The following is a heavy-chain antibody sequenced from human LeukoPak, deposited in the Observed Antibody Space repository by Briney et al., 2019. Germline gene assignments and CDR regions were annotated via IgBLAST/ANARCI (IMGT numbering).Heavy chain of an antibody. V-gene: IGHV6-1*01. D-gene: IGHD6-13*01. Sequence: SQTLSLTCAISGDSVSSNSAAWNWIRQSPSRGLEWLGRTYYRSKWYNDYAVSVKSRMTINPDTSKNQFSLQLNSVTPEDTAVYYCAKDSDPLAAAGPPQIDYWGQGTLVTVSS. J-gene: IGHJ4*02. CDR2: TYYRSKWYN. CDR3: AKDSDPLAAAGPPQIDY. CDR1: GDSVSSNSAA.